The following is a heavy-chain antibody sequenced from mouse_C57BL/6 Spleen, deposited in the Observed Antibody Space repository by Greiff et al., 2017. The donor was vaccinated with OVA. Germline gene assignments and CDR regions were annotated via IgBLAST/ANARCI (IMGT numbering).Heavy chain of an antibody. V-gene: IGHV6-3*01. CDR1: GFTFSNYW. Sequence: EVQVVESGGGLVQPGGSMKLSCVASGFTFSNYWMNWVRQSPEKGLEWVAQIRLKSDNYATHYAESVKGRFTISRDDSKSSVYLQMNNLRAEDTGIYYCTVGEDGKYYYAMDYWGQGTSVTVSS. CDR2: IRLKSDNYAT. J-gene: IGHJ4*01. CDR3: TVGEDGKYYYAMDY. D-gene: IGHD2-1*01.